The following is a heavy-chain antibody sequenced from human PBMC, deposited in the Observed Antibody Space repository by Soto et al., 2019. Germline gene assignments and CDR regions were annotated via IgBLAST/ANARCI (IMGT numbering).Heavy chain of an antibody. CDR3: ARAPGVTYAGGMAG. D-gene: IGHD2-21*02. J-gene: IGHJ6*02. CDR2: IIPIFGTA. CDR1: GGTFSSYA. Sequence: QVQLVQSGAEVKKPGSSVKVSCKASGGTFSSYAISWVRQAPGQGLEWLGGIIPIFGTANDAQKFQGRGTITADESTSTAYMELSGLRSEDTAVYYCARAPGVTYAGGMAGGGQGPTVPVSS. V-gene: IGHV1-69*12.